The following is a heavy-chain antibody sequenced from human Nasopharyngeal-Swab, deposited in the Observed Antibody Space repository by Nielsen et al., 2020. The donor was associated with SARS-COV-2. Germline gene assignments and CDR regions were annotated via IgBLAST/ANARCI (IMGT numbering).Heavy chain of an antibody. D-gene: IGHD2-15*01. CDR2: IRSKANSYAT. Sequence: GESLKISCAASGFTFSGSAMHWVRQASGKGLEWVGRIRSKANSYATAYAASVKGRFTISRDDSKNTAYLQMNSLKTEDTAVYYCTRWGCYSTLDVWGKGTTVTVSS. J-gene: IGHJ6*04. CDR3: TRWGCYSTLDV. V-gene: IGHV3-73*01. CDR1: GFTFSGSA.